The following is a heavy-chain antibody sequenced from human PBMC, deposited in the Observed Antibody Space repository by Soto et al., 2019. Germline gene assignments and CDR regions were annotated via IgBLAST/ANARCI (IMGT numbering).Heavy chain of an antibody. J-gene: IGHJ4*02. Sequence: GGSLRLSCAASGFTFSGSAMHWVRQASGKGLEWVGRIRSKANSYATAYAASVKGRFTISRDDSKNTAYLQMNSLKTEDTAVYYCTKGNCTNGVCYPEFDYWGQGTLVTVSS. CDR1: GFTFSGSA. CDR2: IRSKANSYAT. V-gene: IGHV3-73*01. D-gene: IGHD2-8*01. CDR3: TKGNCTNGVCYPEFDY.